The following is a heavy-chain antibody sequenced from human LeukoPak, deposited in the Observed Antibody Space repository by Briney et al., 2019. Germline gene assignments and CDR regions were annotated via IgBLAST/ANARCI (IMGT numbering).Heavy chain of an antibody. CDR3: ARSSPPQLQVDV. D-gene: IGHD6-6*01. Sequence: PGGSLRLSCAASGFTFSSYAMHWVRQAPGKGLEWVAVISYDGSNKYYADSVKGRFTISRDNSKNTLYLQMNSLRAEDTAVYYCARSSPPQLQVDVWGQGTTVTVSS. CDR1: GFTFSSYA. CDR2: ISYDGSNK. J-gene: IGHJ6*02. V-gene: IGHV3-30-3*01.